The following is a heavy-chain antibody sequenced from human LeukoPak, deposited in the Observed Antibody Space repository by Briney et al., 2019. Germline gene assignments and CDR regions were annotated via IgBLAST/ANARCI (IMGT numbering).Heavy chain of an antibody. Sequence: GRSLRLSCAASGFTFSSYGMHWVRQAPGKGLEWVAVIWYDGSNKYYADSVKGRFTISRDNSKNTLYLQMNSLRAEDTAVYYCAKDYDFWSGYYYYYYMDVWGKGTTVTVSS. D-gene: IGHD3-3*01. J-gene: IGHJ6*03. CDR2: IWYDGSNK. V-gene: IGHV3-33*06. CDR3: AKDYDFWSGYYYYYYMDV. CDR1: GFTFSSYG.